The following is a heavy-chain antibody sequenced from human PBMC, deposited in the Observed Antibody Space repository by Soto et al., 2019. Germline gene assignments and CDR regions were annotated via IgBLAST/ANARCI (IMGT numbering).Heavy chain of an antibody. CDR1: GGTFSSYA. CDR3: ASVLEYSSSSSYYYYGMDV. CDR2: IIPIFGTA. V-gene: IGHV1-69*13. J-gene: IGHJ6*02. Sequence: SVKVSCKASGGTFSSYAISWVRQAPGQGLEWMGGIIPIFGTANYAQKFQGRVTITADESTSTAYMELSSLRSEDTAVYYCASVLEYSSSSSYYYYGMDVWGQGTTVTVSS. D-gene: IGHD6-6*01.